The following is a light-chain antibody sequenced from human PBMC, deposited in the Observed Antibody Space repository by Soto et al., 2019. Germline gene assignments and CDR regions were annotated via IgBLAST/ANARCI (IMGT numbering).Light chain of an antibody. CDR1: SSDVGGYNL. J-gene: IGLJ2*01. CDR3: TSYRNSSPVV. CDR2: EVS. V-gene: IGLV2-14*01. Sequence: QSVLTQPASVSGSPGQSVTISCTGTSSDVGGYNLVSWYQQHPGKAHKLMIYEVSKRPAGVSHRLSGSKSGNTASLTTSGHPDEEEAYYYCTSYRNSSPVVFGGGTKLTVL.